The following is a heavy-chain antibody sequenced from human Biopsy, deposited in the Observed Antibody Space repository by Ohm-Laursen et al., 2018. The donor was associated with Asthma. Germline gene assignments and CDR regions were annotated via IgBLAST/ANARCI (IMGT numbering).Heavy chain of an antibody. D-gene: IGHD3-3*02. J-gene: IGHJ1*01. V-gene: IGHV3-7*01. Sequence: SLRLSCSASGFTFGDYWMSWVSQVPGKGLEWVANIKHDGTEKNHVDSLKGRFTISRDNAKNSLYLQMNSLRAEDTAVHYCARTFHFWSPYHAEHYQLWGQGTLVTVPS. CDR3: ARTFHFWSPYHAEHYQL. CDR2: IKHDGTEK. CDR1: GFTFGDYW.